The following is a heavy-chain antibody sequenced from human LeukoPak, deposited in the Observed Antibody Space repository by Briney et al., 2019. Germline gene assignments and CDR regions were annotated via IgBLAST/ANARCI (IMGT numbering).Heavy chain of an antibody. CDR3: ARGGWELDY. J-gene: IGHJ4*02. D-gene: IGHD1-26*01. CDR1: GFTFSSYS. V-gene: IGHV3-48*04. Sequence: TGGSLRLSCAASGFTFSSYSMNWVRQAPGKGLEWVSYISSSSSTIYYADSVKGRFTISRDNAKNSLYLQMNSLRAEDTAVYYCARGGWELDYWGQGTLVTVSS. CDR2: ISSSSSTI.